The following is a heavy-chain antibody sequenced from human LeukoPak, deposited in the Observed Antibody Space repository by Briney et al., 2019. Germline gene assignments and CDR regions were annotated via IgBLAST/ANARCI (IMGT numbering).Heavy chain of an antibody. Sequence: GGSLRLSCAVSGFTVSSNYMSWVRQAPGKGLEWVSVIYSGGSTYYADSVKGRFTISRDNSKNTPYLQMNSLRAEDTAVYYCARGYGDFPFDYWGQGTLVTVSS. CDR2: IYSGGST. D-gene: IGHD4-17*01. CDR3: ARGYGDFPFDY. V-gene: IGHV3-53*01. CDR1: GFTVSSNY. J-gene: IGHJ4*02.